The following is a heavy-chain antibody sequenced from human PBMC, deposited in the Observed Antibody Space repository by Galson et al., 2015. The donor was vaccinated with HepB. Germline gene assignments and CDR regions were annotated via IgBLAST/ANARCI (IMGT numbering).Heavy chain of an antibody. CDR3: ARDYYGSGSYARFDP. V-gene: IGHV3-11*01. CDR1: GFTFGDYY. Sequence: SLRLSCAASGFTFGDYYMSWIRQAPGKGLEWISYISDSGDTVHYADSAKGRFTISRDNAKNSLSLQMSSLTAEDTAVYYCARDYYGSGSYARFDPWGQGTLVTVSS. CDR2: ISDSGDTV. D-gene: IGHD3-10*01. J-gene: IGHJ5*02.